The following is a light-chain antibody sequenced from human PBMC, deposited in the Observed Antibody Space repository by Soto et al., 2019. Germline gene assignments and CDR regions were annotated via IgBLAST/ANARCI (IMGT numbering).Light chain of an antibody. V-gene: IGKV1-39*01. Sequence: SQLTQSPSSLSASVGDRVTITXRASHSIIRYSDWYQQKPGXAPKXXXYDXSSFPSGIPSRLSGSGSGTDFTLTISSLQPEYFATYYCQQSYRSPWTVGQGTKVDIK. CDR1: HSIIRY. CDR3: QQSYRSPWT. J-gene: IGKJ1*01. CDR2: DXS.